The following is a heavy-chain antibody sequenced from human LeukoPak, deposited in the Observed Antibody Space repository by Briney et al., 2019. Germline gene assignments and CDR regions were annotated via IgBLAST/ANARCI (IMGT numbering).Heavy chain of an antibody. CDR3: AKEPFYDSSGYPSDYYYYMDV. D-gene: IGHD3-22*01. Sequence: PGGSLRLSCAASGFTFSSYGMHWVRQAPGKGLEWVAFIWYDGSNKYYADSVKGRFTISRDNSKNTLYLQMNSLRAEGTAVYYCAKEPFYDSSGYPSDYYYYMDVWGKGTTVTVSS. V-gene: IGHV3-30*02. J-gene: IGHJ6*03. CDR2: IWYDGSNK. CDR1: GFTFSSYG.